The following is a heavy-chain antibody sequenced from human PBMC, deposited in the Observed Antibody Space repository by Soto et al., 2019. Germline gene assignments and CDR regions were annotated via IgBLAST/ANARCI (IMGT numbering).Heavy chain of an antibody. Sequence: EVQLLESGGGLVQPGGSLRLSCAASGFTFTTYAMSWVRQAPGKGLEWVSAISPGGDTYYADSVKGRFTISRDNSEKMLFLQMNSLRAEDTAVYYCAKPIYERIREEDFWGQGTLVTVSS. CDR2: ISPGGDT. V-gene: IGHV3-23*01. CDR1: GFTFTTYA. J-gene: IGHJ4*02. D-gene: IGHD3-10*01. CDR3: AKPIYERIREEDF.